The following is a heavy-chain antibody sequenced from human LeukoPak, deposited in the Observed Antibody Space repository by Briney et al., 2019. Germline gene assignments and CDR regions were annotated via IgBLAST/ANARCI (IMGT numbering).Heavy chain of an antibody. CDR3: ARVSYRYSYYSDY. J-gene: IGHJ4*02. CDR2: IYYSGST. Sequence: SETLSLTCTVSGGSISSNNYYWSWIRQHPGKGLEWIGYIYYSGSTYYNPSLKSRVTISVDTSKNQFSLKLSSVTAADTAVYYCARVSYRYSYYSDYWGQGTLVTVSS. CDR1: GGSISSNNYY. V-gene: IGHV4-31*03. D-gene: IGHD2-15*01.